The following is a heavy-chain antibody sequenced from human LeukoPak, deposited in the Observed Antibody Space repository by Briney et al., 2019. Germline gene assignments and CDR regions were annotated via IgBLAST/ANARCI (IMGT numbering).Heavy chain of an antibody. D-gene: IGHD1-14*01. Sequence: GGSLRLSCAASGFRFNTYWMSWVRQAPGKGLEWVADIFSQGSHKYYADSVKGRFTISRDDSKNTLYLEMNSLRAEDTALYYCAKDDKDRNYGSAFDIWGQGTMVTVSS. J-gene: IGHJ3*02. V-gene: IGHV3-30*18. CDR2: IFSQGSHK. CDR1: GFRFNTYW. CDR3: AKDDKDRNYGSAFDI.